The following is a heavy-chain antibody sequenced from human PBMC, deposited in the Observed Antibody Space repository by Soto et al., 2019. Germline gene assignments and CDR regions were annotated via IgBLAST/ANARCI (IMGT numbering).Heavy chain of an antibody. V-gene: IGHV3-21*01. CDR1: GFTFSSYS. CDR3: GRAGDTDWFDP. Sequence: GGSLRLSCAASGFTFSSYSMNWVRQAPGKGLEWVSSISSSSIYIYYADSVKGRFTISRDNAKNSLYLQMNSLRAEDTAVYYWGRAGDTDWFDPWGQGTLGTVSS. J-gene: IGHJ5*02. D-gene: IGHD1-26*01. CDR2: ISSSSIYI.